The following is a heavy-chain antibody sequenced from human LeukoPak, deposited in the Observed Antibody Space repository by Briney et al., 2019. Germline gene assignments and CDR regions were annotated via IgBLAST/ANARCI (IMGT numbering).Heavy chain of an antibody. CDR2: IVVGSGNT. V-gene: IGHV1-58*01. CDR3: AAEGHHGSYKDGMDV. Sequence: ASVKVSCKASGFTFTSSAVQWVRQARGQRLEWIGWIVVGSGNTNYAQKFQERVTITRDMSTSTAYMELSSLRSEDTAVYYCAAEGHHGSYKDGMDVWGQGTTVTVSS. J-gene: IGHJ6*02. D-gene: IGHD1-26*01. CDR1: GFTFTSSA.